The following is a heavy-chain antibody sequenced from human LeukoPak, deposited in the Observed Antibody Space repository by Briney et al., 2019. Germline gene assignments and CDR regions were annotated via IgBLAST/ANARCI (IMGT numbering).Heavy chain of an antibody. CDR3: AREGDSGPTDY. CDR1: GFTFSTYA. CDR2: ISGSGGGT. J-gene: IGHJ4*02. D-gene: IGHD2-21*02. V-gene: IGHV3-23*01. Sequence: GGSLRLSCAASGFTFSTYAMSWVRQAPGKGLEWVSGISGSGGGTYYADSVKGRFTISRDNSKNTLYLQMGSLRAEDMAVYYCAREGDSGPTDYWGQGTLVTVSS.